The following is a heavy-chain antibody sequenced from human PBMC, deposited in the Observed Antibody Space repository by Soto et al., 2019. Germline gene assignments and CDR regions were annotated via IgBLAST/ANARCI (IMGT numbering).Heavy chain of an antibody. CDR1: GGTFSSYA. CDR2: IIPTFGTA. CDR3: ARNIYCNNGVCYTAAYYYYYVMDV. V-gene: IGHV1-69*01. J-gene: IGHJ6*02. Sequence: QVQLVQSGAEVKKPGSSVKVSCKASGGTFSSYAISWVRQAPGQGLEWMGGIIPTFGTANYAQKFQGRGTITADESTSTAYIELSSLRDEDTAVYYCARNIYCNNGVCYTAAYYYYYVMDVWGQGTTVTVSS. D-gene: IGHD2-8*01.